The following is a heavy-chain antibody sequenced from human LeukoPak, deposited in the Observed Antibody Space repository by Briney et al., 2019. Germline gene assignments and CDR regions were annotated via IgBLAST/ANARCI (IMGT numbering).Heavy chain of an antibody. V-gene: IGHV2-5*02. CDR1: GFSLTTSGVG. CDR2: THWDDSN. CDR3: AHRQVGRGMDV. J-gene: IGHJ6*02. Sequence: RESGPTLVNPTQTLTLTCIFSGFSLTTSGVGVGWIRQPPGTALEWLAVTHWDDSNHLSPSLRTRLTITKDTSKNQVVLTMTDVDPVDTGTYYCAHRQVGRGMDVWGQGTTVTVSS. D-gene: IGHD1-26*01.